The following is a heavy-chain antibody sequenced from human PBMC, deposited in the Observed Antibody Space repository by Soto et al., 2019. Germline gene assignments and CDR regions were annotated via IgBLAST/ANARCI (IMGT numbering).Heavy chain of an antibody. CDR3: VRTSLVVAAATREDY. V-gene: IGHV3-74*01. D-gene: IGHD2-15*01. CDR2: INSDGSST. CDR1: GFPFSSYW. J-gene: IGHJ4*02. Sequence: EVQLVESGGGLVQPGGSLRLSCAASGFPFSSYWMHWVRQAPGKGLVWVSRINSDGSSTGYADSVKGRFNISRDNAKNTLYLQMNSLRAEDTAVYYCVRTSLVVAAATREDYWGQGTLVTVSS.